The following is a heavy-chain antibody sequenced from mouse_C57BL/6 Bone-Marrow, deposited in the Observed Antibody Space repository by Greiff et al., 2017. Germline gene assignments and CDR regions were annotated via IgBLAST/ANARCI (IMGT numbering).Heavy chain of an antibody. CDR2: IDPSDSYT. D-gene: IGHD2-10*02. CDR1: GYTFTSYW. V-gene: IGHV1-69*01. Sequence: VQLQQPGAELVMPGASVKLSCKASGYTFTSYWMHWVKQRPGQGLEWIGEIDPSDSYTNYNQKFKGKSTLTVDKSSSTAYMQLSSLTSEASAVYDCARLGMGYYDAMDYWGQGTSVTVSS. CDR3: ARLGMGYYDAMDY. J-gene: IGHJ4*01.